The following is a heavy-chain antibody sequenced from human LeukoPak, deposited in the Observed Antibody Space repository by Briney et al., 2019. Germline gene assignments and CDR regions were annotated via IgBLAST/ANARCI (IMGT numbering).Heavy chain of an antibody. V-gene: IGHV1-18*04. Sequence: ASVKVFCKASGYTFTSYGISWVRQATGQGLEWMGWISAYNGNTNYAQKLQGRVTMTTDTSTSTAYMELRSLRSDDTAVYYCARRDNRIGVDYWGQGTLVTVSS. J-gene: IGHJ4*02. D-gene: IGHD1-14*01. CDR3: ARRDNRIGVDY. CDR2: ISAYNGNT. CDR1: GYTFTSYG.